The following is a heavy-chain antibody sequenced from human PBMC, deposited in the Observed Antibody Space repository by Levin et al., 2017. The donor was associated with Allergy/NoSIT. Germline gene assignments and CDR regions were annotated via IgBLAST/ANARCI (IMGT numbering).Heavy chain of an antibody. V-gene: IGHV3-23*01. CDR2: VSGNGRNT. D-gene: IGHD3-16*01. Sequence: GGSLRLSCAASGFTFSNYDMSWVRQAPGKGLEWVSAVSGNGRNTYYADSVKGRFSISRDNSKNTVYLQMNSLRAEDTALYYCAKFYVCSSDPWGQGTLVTVSS. J-gene: IGHJ5*02. CDR3: AKFYVCSSDP. CDR1: GFTFSNYD.